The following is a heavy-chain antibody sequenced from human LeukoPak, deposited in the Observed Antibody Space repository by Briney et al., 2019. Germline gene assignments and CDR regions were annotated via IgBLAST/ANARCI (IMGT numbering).Heavy chain of an antibody. CDR3: ARDPSNTSGWYIYFDY. Sequence: GASVNVSCKASGYTFTRYGITWVRQAPGQGLEWMGWISTYNGDTKYAQKFQGRVTMTTDTSTSTAYMELRSLRSDDTAVYYCARDPSNTSGWYIYFDYWGQGTLVTVSS. CDR1: GYTFTRYG. J-gene: IGHJ4*02. CDR2: ISTYNGDT. V-gene: IGHV1-18*01. D-gene: IGHD6-19*01.